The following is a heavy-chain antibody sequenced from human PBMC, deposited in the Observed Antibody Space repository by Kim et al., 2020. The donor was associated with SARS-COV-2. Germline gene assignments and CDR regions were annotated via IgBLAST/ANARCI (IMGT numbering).Heavy chain of an antibody. CDR3: ARVRGTGTGGGDY. J-gene: IGHJ4*02. Sequence: ASVKVSCKASGYTFTGYYMHWVRQAPGQGLEWMGRINPNSGGTNYAQKFQGRVTMTRDTSISTAYMELSRLRSDDTAVYYCARVRGTGTGGGDYWGQGTLVTVSS. V-gene: IGHV1-2*06. CDR1: GYTFTGYY. CDR2: INPNSGGT. D-gene: IGHD1-1*01.